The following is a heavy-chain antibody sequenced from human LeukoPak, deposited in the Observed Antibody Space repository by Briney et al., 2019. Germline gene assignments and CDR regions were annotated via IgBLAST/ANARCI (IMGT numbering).Heavy chain of an antibody. J-gene: IGHJ3*02. D-gene: IGHD6-13*01. V-gene: IGHV4-39*01. CDR3: AYRAGYSSSWYAFDI. CDR2: IYYSGST. Sequence: SETLSLTCTVSGGSISSSSYYWGWIRQPPGKGLEWIGSIYYSGSTYYNPSLKSRVTISVDTSKNQFSLKLSSVTAADTAVYYCAYRAGYSSSWYAFDIWGQGTMVTVSS. CDR1: GGSISSSSYY.